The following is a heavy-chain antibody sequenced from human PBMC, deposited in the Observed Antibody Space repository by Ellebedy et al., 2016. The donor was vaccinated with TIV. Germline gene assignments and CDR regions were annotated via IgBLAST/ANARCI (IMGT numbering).Heavy chain of an antibody. J-gene: IGHJ4*02. V-gene: IGHV4-30-2*01. CDR2: IYHSGST. CDR3: ARAHTAMALWYFDY. CDR1: GGSISSGGYS. Sequence: SETLSLTXAVSGGSISSGGYSWSWIRQPPGKGLEWIGYIYHSGSTYYNPSLKSRVTISVDRSKNQFSLKLSSVTAADTAVYYCARAHTAMALWYFDYWGQGTLVTVSS. D-gene: IGHD5-18*01.